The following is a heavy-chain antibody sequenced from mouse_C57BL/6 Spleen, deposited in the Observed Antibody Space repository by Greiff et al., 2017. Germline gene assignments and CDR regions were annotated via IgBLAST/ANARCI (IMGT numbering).Heavy chain of an antibody. CDR2: IYPSDSAT. CDR3: ARNCGREGYAMDY. J-gene: IGHJ4*01. Sequence: QVQLQQPGAELVRPGSSVKLSCKASGYTFTSYWMDWVKQRPGQGLEWIGNIYPSDSATHYNQKFKDKATLTVDKSSSTAYLQLSSLTSEDSAVYYCARNCGREGYAMDYWGQGTSVTVSS. D-gene: IGHD1-1*01. V-gene: IGHV1-61*01. CDR1: GYTFTSYW.